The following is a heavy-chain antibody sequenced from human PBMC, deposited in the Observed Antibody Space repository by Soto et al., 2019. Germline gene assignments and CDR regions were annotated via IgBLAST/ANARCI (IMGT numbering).Heavy chain of an antibody. V-gene: IGHV3-53*02. CDR1: GFTVSSNY. CDR2: IYSGGST. CDR3: ARDPPATRHGMDV. J-gene: IGHJ6*02. Sequence: EVQLVETGGGLIQPGGSLRLTCAASGFTVSSNYMSWVRQAPGKGLEWVSVIYSGGSTYYADSVRGRFTISRENCKNTLYLQMKSLRAEDTAVYYCARDPPATRHGMDVWGQGTTVTVSS.